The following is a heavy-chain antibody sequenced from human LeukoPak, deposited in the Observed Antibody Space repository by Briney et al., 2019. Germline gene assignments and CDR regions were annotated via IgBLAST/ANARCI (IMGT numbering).Heavy chain of an antibody. J-gene: IGHJ4*02. CDR1: GGSVSSGSYY. Sequence: PSQTLSLTCTVSGGSVSSGSYYWGWIRQPPGKGLEWIGNIYSGSTYYNPSLKSRVTISVETSKNQFSLKLSSVTAADTAVYYCARDGRFPPEVLPRYFDYWGQGTLVTVSS. CDR3: ARDGRFPPEVLPRYFDY. V-gene: IGHV4-39*07. D-gene: IGHD1-26*01. CDR2: IYSGST.